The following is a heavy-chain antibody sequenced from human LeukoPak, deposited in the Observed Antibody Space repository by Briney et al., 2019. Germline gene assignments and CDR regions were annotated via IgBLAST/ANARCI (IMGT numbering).Heavy chain of an antibody. D-gene: IGHD6-13*01. CDR2: INHSGST. CDR1: GGSFSGYY. J-gene: IGHJ4*02. CDR3: ARKPYSSSWYVEEGKEYYFDY. V-gene: IGHV4-34*01. Sequence: SETLSLTCAVYGGSFSGYYWSWIRQPPGKGLEWIGEINHSGSTNYNPSLKSRVTISVDTSKNQFSLKLSSVAAADTAVYYCARKPYSSSWYVEEGKEYYFDYWGQGTLVTVSS.